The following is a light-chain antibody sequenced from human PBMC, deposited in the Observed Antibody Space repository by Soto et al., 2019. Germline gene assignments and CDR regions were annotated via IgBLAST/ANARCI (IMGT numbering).Light chain of an antibody. V-gene: IGKV3-15*01. CDR1: QSVSSN. CDR3: QQYNNWPLT. J-gene: IGKJ4*01. CDR2: GAS. Sequence: EIVMTQSPATQSVSPGERATLSCRASQSVSSNLAWYQQKPGQAPRLLIYGASTRATGIPARFGGSGSGTEFTLTISSLQSEDFAVYSCQQYNNWPLTFGGGTKVEIK.